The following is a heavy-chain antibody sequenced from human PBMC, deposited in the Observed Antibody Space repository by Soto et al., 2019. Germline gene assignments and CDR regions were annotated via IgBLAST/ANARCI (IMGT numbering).Heavy chain of an antibody. CDR2: IRHKADSYTK. V-gene: IGHV3-73*01. Sequence: QLVDSGGGLVQPGGSLKLSCAASGFIFTDSAIHWVLPASGQALAWFGLIRHKADSYTKPCAPSLEGRFTISRDDSKNTALMQMNNLKPEDTSMYYCVRRGQRTSESFYVWGQGTTVTVSS. J-gene: IGHJ3*01. CDR3: VRRGQRTSESFYV. CDR1: GFIFTDSA. D-gene: IGHD3-10*01.